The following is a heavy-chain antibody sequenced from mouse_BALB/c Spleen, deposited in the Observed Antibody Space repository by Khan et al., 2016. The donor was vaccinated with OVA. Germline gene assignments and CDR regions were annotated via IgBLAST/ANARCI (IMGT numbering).Heavy chain of an antibody. CDR3: AKGVWSYYYAVDY. J-gene: IGHJ4*01. Sequence: QVQLKESGPGLVAPSQSLSITCSVSGFSLTDYDVSWIRQPPGKGLEWLGVIWGGGTTYYNSVLESRLSISKDNSKSRVFLKMNSLQTDDTAMYYFAKGVWSYYYAVDYWGQGTSVTVSS. V-gene: IGHV2-6-5*01. CDR2: IWGGGTT. CDR1: GFSLTDYD.